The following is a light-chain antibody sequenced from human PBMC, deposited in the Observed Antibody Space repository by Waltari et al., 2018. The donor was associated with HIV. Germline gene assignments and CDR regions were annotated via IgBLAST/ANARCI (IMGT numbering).Light chain of an antibody. Sequence: QSALTQPASVSGFPGQSIIIHCTGSSSAVGSYNYVSWYQQHPGKAPKLLIYDVSKRPSGVSNRFSGSKSGNTASLTISGLQAEDEADYYCCSYAGSNTYLFGTGTEVTVL. J-gene: IGLJ1*01. CDR2: DVS. CDR3: CSYAGSNTYL. CDR1: SSAVGSYNY. V-gene: IGLV2-23*02.